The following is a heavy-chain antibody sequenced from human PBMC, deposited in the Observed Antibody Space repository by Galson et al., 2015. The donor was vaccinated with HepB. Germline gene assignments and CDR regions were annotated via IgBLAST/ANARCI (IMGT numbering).Heavy chain of an antibody. CDR2: ISPSSNTI. D-gene: IGHD3-3*01. V-gene: IGHV3-48*01. CDR1: GFTFRSYS. CDR3: ARDRFLDHFIKGDSLDI. Sequence: SLRLSCAASGFTFRSYSMNWVRQAPGKGLEWVSYISPSSNTIYYADSVRGRFTISRDNAKNSLFLQMNSLRAEDTAVYYCARDRFLDHFIKGDSLDIWGQGTMVTVSS. J-gene: IGHJ3*02.